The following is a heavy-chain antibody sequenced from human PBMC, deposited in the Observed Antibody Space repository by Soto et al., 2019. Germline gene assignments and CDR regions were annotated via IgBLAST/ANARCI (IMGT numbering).Heavy chain of an antibody. J-gene: IGHJ4*02. Sequence: GASVKVSCKASGYTLIMYYIHWMRQAPGQGLEWMGLINPSGGSTIYAQKFQGRVTITRDTSTSTVYMDLSSLRSEDTAVYYCARSPYSSGYYYAIDYWGQGTQVTVSS. CDR2: INPSGGST. CDR3: ARSPYSSGYYYAIDY. CDR1: GYTLIMYY. V-gene: IGHV1-46*01. D-gene: IGHD3-22*01.